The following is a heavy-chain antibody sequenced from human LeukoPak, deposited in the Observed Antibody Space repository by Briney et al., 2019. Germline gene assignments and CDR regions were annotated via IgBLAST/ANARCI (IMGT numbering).Heavy chain of an antibody. J-gene: IGHJ4*02. D-gene: IGHD6-19*01. CDR1: GYTFTSYG. Sequence: ASVKVSCKASGYTFTSYGITWVRQAPGQGLEWLGWITAYNGKTDYEQKLQGRVTMTRDTSISTAYMELSRLGSDDTAVYYCARGVPPSYSSAWYVNYWGQGALVTVSS. CDR2: ITAYNGKT. CDR3: ARGVPPSYSSAWYVNY. V-gene: IGHV1-18*01.